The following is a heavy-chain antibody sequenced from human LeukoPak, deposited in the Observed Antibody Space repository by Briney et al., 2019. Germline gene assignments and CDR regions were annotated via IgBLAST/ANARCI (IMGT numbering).Heavy chain of an antibody. CDR2: ISGSGGST. CDR3: AKAPVLRYFVDATPSGLFDY. D-gene: IGHD3-9*01. CDR1: GFTFSSYA. J-gene: IGHJ4*02. V-gene: IGHV3-23*01. Sequence: GGSLRLSCAASGFTFSSYAMSWVRRAPGKGLEWVSAISGSGGSTYYADSVKGRFTISRDNSKNTLYLQMNSLRAEDTAVYYCAKAPVLRYFVDATPSGLFDYWGQGTLVTVSS.